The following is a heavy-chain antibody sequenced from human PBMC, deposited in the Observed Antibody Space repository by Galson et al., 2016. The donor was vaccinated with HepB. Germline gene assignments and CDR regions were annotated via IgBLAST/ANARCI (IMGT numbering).Heavy chain of an antibody. CDR3: ARPIFGVVIFSYYFDY. Sequence: SLRLSCAASGFTFSSYAMHWARQAPGKGLEWVAVISSDGSNKYYADSVKGRFTISRDNSKNTLYLNMNSLRAEDTAVYYCARPIFGVVIFSYYFDYWGQGTLVTVSS. CDR2: ISSDGSNK. CDR1: GFTFSSYA. V-gene: IGHV3-30*04. D-gene: IGHD3-3*01. J-gene: IGHJ4*02.